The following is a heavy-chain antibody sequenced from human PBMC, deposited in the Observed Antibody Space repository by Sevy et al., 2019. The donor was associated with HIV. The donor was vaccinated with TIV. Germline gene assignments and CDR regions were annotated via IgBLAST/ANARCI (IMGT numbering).Heavy chain of an antibody. Sequence: SETLSLTCAVSGYSITSGYYWGWIRQPPGKGLEWIGNIYHRGSTYYNPSLKSRVTISVDTTKNLFSLKMNSVTAADTAVYYCARGSGGAILDYYGMDVWGQGTTVTVSS. CDR1: GYSITSGYY. J-gene: IGHJ6*02. V-gene: IGHV4-38-2*01. CDR2: IYHRGST. D-gene: IGHD2-15*01. CDR3: ARGSGGAILDYYGMDV.